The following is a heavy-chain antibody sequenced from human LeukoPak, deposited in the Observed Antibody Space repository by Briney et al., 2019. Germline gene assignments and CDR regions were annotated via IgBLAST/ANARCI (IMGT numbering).Heavy chain of an antibody. CDR1: GGSISSYY. Sequence: SETLSLTCTDSGGSISSYYWSWIRQPPGKGLEWIGYIYYSGSTNYNPSLKSRVTISVDTSKNRFSLKLSSVTAADTAVYYCARLYYDSSGYDAFDIWGQGTMVTVSS. CDR3: ARLYYDSSGYDAFDI. D-gene: IGHD3-22*01. V-gene: IGHV4-59*01. J-gene: IGHJ3*02. CDR2: IYYSGST.